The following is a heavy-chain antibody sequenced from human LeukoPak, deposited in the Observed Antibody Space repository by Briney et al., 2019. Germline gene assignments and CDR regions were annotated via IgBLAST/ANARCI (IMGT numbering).Heavy chain of an antibody. Sequence: ASVKVSCKASGYTFTSYDLNWVRQATGQGLEWMGWMNPNSGNTGYAQKFQGRVTMTRNTPISTAYMELSSLRSEDTAVYYCARARRARTAGYYYMDVWGKGTTVTVSS. J-gene: IGHJ6*03. CDR3: ARARRARTAGYYYMDV. CDR1: GYTFTSYD. V-gene: IGHV1-8*01. CDR2: MNPNSGNT. D-gene: IGHD2-2*01.